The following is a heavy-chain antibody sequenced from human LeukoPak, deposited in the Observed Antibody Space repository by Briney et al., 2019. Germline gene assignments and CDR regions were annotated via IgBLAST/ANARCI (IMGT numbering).Heavy chain of an antibody. CDR1: GFTFSSYA. D-gene: IGHD1-26*01. V-gene: IGHV3-23*01. CDR3: ARDLVGTGIVDY. J-gene: IGHJ4*02. CDR2: ISGSGGST. Sequence: PGGSLRLSCAASGFTFSSYAMSWVRQAPGKGLEWVSAISGSGGSTYYADSVKGRFTISRDNSKNTLYLQMNSLRAEDTAVYYCARDLVGTGIVDYWGQGTLVTVSS.